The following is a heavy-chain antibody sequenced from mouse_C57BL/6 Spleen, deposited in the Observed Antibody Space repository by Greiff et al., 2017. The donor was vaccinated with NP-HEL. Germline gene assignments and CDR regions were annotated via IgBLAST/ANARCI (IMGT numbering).Heavy chain of an antibody. Sequence: QVQLKESGPELVKPGASVKISCKASGYAFSSSWMNWVKQRPGKGLEWIGRIYPGDGDTNYNGKFKGKATLTADKSSSTAYMQLSSLTSEDSAVYFCARRTTVVAYYAMDYWGQGTSVTVSS. CDR1: GYAFSSSW. V-gene: IGHV1-82*01. CDR2: IYPGDGDT. CDR3: ARRTTVVAYYAMDY. J-gene: IGHJ4*01. D-gene: IGHD1-1*01.